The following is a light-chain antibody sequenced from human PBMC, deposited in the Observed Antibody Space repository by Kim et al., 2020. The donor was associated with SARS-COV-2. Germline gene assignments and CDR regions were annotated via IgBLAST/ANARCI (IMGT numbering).Light chain of an antibody. V-gene: IGKV1-5*03. CDR3: QQYKSYSWT. J-gene: IGKJ1*01. CDR2: RAS. CDR1: QSINNW. Sequence: ATVGDRSIITCRASQSINNWLAWYQQRPGKAPNLLIYRASSLESGVPSRFSGSGSGTEFSLTISSLQPDDFATYYCQQYKSYSWTFGQGTKVDIK.